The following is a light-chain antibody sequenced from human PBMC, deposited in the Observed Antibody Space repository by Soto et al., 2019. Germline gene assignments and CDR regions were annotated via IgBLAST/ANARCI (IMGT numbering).Light chain of an antibody. CDR2: NAL. V-gene: IGKV3-20*01. CDR1: QTVGMNY. Sequence: EIVLTQSPGTLSLSPGERATLSCRASQTVGMNYLAWFQQKPGQAPKLLIDNALVRATGIPDRFSGSGSGTDFTLTISRLGPEDFAVYYCHQYAYAPLTFGQGTKLETK. CDR3: HQYAYAPLT. J-gene: IGKJ2*01.